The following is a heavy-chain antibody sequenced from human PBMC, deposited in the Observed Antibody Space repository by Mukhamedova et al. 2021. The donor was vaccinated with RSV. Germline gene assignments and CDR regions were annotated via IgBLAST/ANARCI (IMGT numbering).Heavy chain of an antibody. CDR2: IIPIFGTA. J-gene: IGHJ4*02. V-gene: IGHV1-69*01. CDR3: ARYCSSTSCSPWIFDY. Sequence: MGGIIPIFGTANYAQKFQGRVTITADESTSTAYMELSSLRSEDTAVDYCARYCSSTSCSPWIFDYWGQGTLVTVSS. D-gene: IGHD2-2*01.